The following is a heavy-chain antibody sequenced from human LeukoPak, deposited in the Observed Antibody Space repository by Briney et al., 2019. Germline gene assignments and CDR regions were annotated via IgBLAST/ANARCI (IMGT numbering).Heavy chain of an antibody. Sequence: PSETLSLTCTVSGGSISSYYWSWIRQPAGKGLEWIGRIYSSGSTNYNPSLKSRVTMSVDTSKNQFSLKLSSVTAADTAVYYWARGYASGRNSDYWGQGTLVTASS. D-gene: IGHD3-10*01. V-gene: IGHV4-4*07. CDR3: ARGYASGRNSDY. CDR2: IYSSGST. J-gene: IGHJ4*02. CDR1: GGSISSYY.